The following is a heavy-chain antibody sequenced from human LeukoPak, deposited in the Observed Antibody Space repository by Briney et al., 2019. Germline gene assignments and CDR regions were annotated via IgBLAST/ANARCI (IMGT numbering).Heavy chain of an antibody. CDR1: GYTFTGYY. J-gene: IGHJ4*02. V-gene: IGHV1-2*02. CDR3: ARINHYDILTGYGGYYFDY. D-gene: IGHD3-9*01. CDR2: INPNSGGT. Sequence: ASVKVSCKASGYTFTGYYMHWVRQAPGQGLEWMGRINPNSGGTNYAQKFQGRVTMTRDTSISTAYMELSRLRSDDTAVYYCARINHYDILTGYGGYYFDYWGQGTLVTVSS.